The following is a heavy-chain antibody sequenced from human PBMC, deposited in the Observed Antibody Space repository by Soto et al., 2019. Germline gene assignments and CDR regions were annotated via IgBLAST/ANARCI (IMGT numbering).Heavy chain of an antibody. V-gene: IGHV3-49*04. Sequence: SLRLSCTASGFTFGDYAMSWVRQAPGKGLEWVGFIRSKAYGGTTEYAASVKGRFTISRDDSKSIAYLQMNSLKTEDTAVYYCTRAGGSGYYDSSGYYWGQGTLVTVSS. D-gene: IGHD3-22*01. CDR1: GFTFGDYA. CDR3: TRAGGSGYYDSSGYY. CDR2: IRSKAYGGTT. J-gene: IGHJ4*02.